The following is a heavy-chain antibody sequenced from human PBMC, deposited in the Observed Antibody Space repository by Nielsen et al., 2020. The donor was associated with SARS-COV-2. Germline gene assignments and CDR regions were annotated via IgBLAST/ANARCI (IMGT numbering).Heavy chain of an antibody. CDR3: AKISGSQRHYFDF. J-gene: IGHJ4*02. D-gene: IGHD1-26*01. V-gene: IGHV3-23*01. CDR2: IGTTGDKT. Sequence: GGSLRLSCAASGFSFSSYAMTWVRQAPGKGLEWVSSIGTTGDKTFYADSVKGRFTISRDNSKNTLYLQLNSLRAEDTAVFYCAKISGSQRHYFDFWGQGALVTVSP. CDR1: GFSFSSYA.